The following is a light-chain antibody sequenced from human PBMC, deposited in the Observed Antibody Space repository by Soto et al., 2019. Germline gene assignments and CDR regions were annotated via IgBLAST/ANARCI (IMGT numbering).Light chain of an antibody. V-gene: IGKV1-8*01. CDR2: AAS. CDR3: QQYYSYPFT. J-gene: IGKJ3*01. CDR1: QGISSY. Sequence: AIRMTQSPSSFSASTGDRVTITCRASQGISSYLAWYQQKPGKAPKLLIYAASTLQSGVPSRFSGSGSGTDFTRTASCLQSEDFATYDCQQYYSYPFTFGPGTKVDIK.